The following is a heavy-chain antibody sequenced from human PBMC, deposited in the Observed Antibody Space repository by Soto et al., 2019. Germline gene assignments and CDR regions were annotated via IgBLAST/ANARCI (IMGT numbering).Heavy chain of an antibody. D-gene: IGHD4-17*01. CDR1: GGSIISYY. J-gene: IGHJ5*02. Sequence: SETLSLTCTVSGGSIISYYWGWIRQPPGKGLEWIGYIYYSGSTNYNPSLKSRVTISVDTSKNQFSLKLSSVTAADTAVYYCARGSRVRSSWFDPWGQGTLVTVS. CDR2: IYYSGST. V-gene: IGHV4-59*01. CDR3: ARGSRVRSSWFDP.